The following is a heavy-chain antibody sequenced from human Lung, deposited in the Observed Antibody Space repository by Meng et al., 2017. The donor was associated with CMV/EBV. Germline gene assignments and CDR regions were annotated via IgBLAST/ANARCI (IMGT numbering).Heavy chain of an antibody. D-gene: IGHD3-3*01. J-gene: IGHJ4*02. CDR1: GFTFSSYG. Sequence: SCAASGFTFSSYGMHWVRQAPGKGLEWVAFIRYDGSNKYYADSVKGRFTISRDNSKNTLYLQMNSLRAEDTAVYYCAKDLGRDAYYDFWSGPPPPGFDYGXQGTXVTVSS. CDR3: AKDLGRDAYYDFWSGPPPPGFDY. V-gene: IGHV3-30*02. CDR2: IRYDGSNK.